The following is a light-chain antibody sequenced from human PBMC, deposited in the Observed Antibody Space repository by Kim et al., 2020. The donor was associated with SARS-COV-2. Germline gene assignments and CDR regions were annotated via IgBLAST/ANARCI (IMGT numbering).Light chain of an antibody. CDR2: RHT. CDR1: NIGSEN. Sequence: SGALGQTARLTWGGYNIGSENVHGYQQRPGRAPLLVIYRHTNRPSGIPERFSGSNSGNTATLTISRAQAGDEADYFCQVWDTSTGVFGGGTQLTVL. V-gene: IGLV3-9*01. CDR3: QVWDTSTGV. J-gene: IGLJ3*02.